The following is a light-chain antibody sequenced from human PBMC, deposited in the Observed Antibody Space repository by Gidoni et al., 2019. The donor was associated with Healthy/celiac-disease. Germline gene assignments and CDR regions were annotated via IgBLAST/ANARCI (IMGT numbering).Light chain of an antibody. CDR2: GAS. CDR3: QQYGSSPPMYT. J-gene: IGKJ2*01. CDR1: QSVSSSY. Sequence: EIVLTQSPGTRSLSPGERATLSCRASQSVSSSYLAWYQQKPGQPPRLLLYGASSRATGIPDRLSGSGSGTDFTLTISRLEPEDFAVYYCQQYGSSPPMYTFXXXTKLEIK. V-gene: IGKV3-20*01.